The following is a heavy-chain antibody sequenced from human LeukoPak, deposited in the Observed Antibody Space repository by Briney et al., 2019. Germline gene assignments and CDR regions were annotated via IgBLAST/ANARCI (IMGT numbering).Heavy chain of an antibody. J-gene: IGHJ4*02. CDR1: GFTVSGND. CDR3: ASLRSFDS. D-gene: IGHD3-10*01. CDR2: IYSGGST. V-gene: IGHV3-53*01. Sequence: GGSLRLSCAASGFTVSGNDMNWVRQAPGKGLEWVSVIYSGGSTNYADPVKGRFTISRDKSKNTLYLQMSSLRADDTAVYYCASLRSFDSWGQGTLVTVSS.